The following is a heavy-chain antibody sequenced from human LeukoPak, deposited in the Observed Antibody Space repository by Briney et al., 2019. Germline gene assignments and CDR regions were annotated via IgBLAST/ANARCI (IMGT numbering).Heavy chain of an antibody. V-gene: IGHV4-59*11. D-gene: IGHD4-11*01. CDR2: IYYSGST. J-gene: IGHJ4*02. CDR1: GGSISTHY. CDR3: ARDRWTTQGFSFDY. Sequence: SETLSLTCTVSGGSISTHYWSWIRQPPGKGREWIAYIYYSGSTYYNPSLKSRVTISVDTSKNQFSLKLSSVTAADTAVYYCARDRWTTQGFSFDYWGQGTLVTVSS.